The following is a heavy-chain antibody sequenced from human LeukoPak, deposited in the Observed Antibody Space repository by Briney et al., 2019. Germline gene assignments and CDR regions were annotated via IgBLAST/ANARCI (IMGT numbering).Heavy chain of an antibody. Sequence: PGGSLRLSCAASGFTFGSYWMTWVRQAPGQGLEWVSSITSSSSSTYYADSVKGRFTISRDNAKNSLYLQMNILRAEDTAVYFCARFETCQCDDVFDIWGQGTMVTVSS. CDR2: ITSSSSST. V-gene: IGHV3-21*01. D-gene: IGHD3-9*01. J-gene: IGHJ3*02. CDR1: GFTFGSYW. CDR3: ARFETCQCDDVFDI.